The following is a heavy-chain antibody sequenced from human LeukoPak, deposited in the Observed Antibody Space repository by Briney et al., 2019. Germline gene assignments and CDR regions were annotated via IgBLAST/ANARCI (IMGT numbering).Heavy chain of an antibody. J-gene: IGHJ5*02. Sequence: SETLSLTCTVSGGSISSHYWSWIRQPPGKGLEWIGHIYYGGSTDYNPSLKSRVTISVDTSKNQFSLKLSSVTAADTAVYYCARVSVQYWFDPWGQGTLVTVSS. CDR3: ARVSVQYWFDP. CDR2: IYYGGST. CDR1: GGSISSHY. V-gene: IGHV4-59*11. D-gene: IGHD1-1*01.